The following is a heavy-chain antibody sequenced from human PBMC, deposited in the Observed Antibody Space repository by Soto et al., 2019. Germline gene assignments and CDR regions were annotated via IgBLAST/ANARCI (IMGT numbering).Heavy chain of an antibody. CDR3: ASSSMVRGVKKPLDY. V-gene: IGHV1-18*01. CDR2: ISAYNGNT. J-gene: IGHJ4*02. CDR1: GYTFTSYG. Sequence: ASVKVSCKASGYTFTSYGISWVRQAPGQGLEWMGWISAYNGNTNYAQKLQGRVTMTTDTSTSTAYMELRSLRSDDTAVYYCASSSMVRGVKKPLDYWGQGTLVTVSS. D-gene: IGHD3-10*01.